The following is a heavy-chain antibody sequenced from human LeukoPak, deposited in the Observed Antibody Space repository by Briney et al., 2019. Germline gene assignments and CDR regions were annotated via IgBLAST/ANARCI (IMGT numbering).Heavy chain of an antibody. D-gene: IGHD3-22*01. V-gene: IGHV1-46*01. Sequence: ASVKVSCKASGYTFTSCYMHRVRQAPGQGLEWMGIINPSGGSTSYAQKFQGRVTMTRDTSTSTVYMELSSLRSEDTAVYYCARDYDSSGYPAYYFDYWGQGTLVTVSS. CDR2: INPSGGST. CDR1: GYTFTSCY. CDR3: ARDYDSSGYPAYYFDY. J-gene: IGHJ4*02.